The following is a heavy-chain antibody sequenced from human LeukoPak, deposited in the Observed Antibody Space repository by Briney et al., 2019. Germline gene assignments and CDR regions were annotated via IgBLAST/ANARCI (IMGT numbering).Heavy chain of an antibody. CDR1: GYTFTDYS. D-gene: IGHD6-19*01. J-gene: IGHJ5*02. V-gene: IGHV1-46*01. CDR3: TRTIGYSPVAGLKEKRFDP. CDR2: INPLRGIT. Sequence: APVKVSCKASGYTFTDYSVHWVRQAPGLGLEWMGIINPLRGITIYAQKFQGRVTMTSDTSTNTAYMELSSLISEDTAVYYCTRTIGYSPVAGLKEKRFDPWGQGTLVTVSS.